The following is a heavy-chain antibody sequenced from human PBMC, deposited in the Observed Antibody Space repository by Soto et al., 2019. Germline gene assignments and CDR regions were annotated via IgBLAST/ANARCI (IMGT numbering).Heavy chain of an antibody. V-gene: IGHV1-69*13. CDR2: IIPIFGTA. Sequence: SVKVSCKASGGTFSSYAISWVRQAPGQGLEWMGGIIPIFGTANYAQKFQGRVTITADESTSTAYMELSSLRSEDTAVYYCARDPRDYYESSGYYQPTDVFDSWGQGTMVTVSS. J-gene: IGHJ3*02. CDR3: ARDPRDYYESSGYYQPTDVFDS. CDR1: GGTFSSYA. D-gene: IGHD3-22*01.